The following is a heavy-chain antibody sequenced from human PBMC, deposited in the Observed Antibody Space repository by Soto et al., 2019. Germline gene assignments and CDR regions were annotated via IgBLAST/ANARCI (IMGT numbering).Heavy chain of an antibody. D-gene: IGHD3-10*01. CDR2: IYYTGST. Sequence: SETLSLTCTVSSDSISRYYWSWIRQPPGKGLEWIGYIYYTGSTNSNTSLRSRLTMSVDASQNQFSLKLNSVTAADTAVYYCARGGDGSTTSFFDYWGLGTLGTVSS. J-gene: IGHJ4*02. CDR3: ARGGDGSTTSFFDY. V-gene: IGHV4-59*01. CDR1: SDSISRYY.